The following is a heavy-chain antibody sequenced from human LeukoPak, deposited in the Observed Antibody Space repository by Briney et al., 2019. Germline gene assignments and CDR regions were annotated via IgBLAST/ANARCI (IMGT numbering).Heavy chain of an antibody. D-gene: IGHD6-13*01. V-gene: IGHV1-2*02. CDR3: ARGYRSSAYIS. CDR2: INPKSGDT. CDR1: GYIFTGYY. Sequence: ASVKVSCRAAGYIFTGYYIHWGRQVPGQGLEWMGWINPKSGDTNYAQKFKGRITMTRDTPISAAYMELSSLTSDDTAVYYCARGYRSSAYISWGQGTLVTVSS. J-gene: IGHJ5*02.